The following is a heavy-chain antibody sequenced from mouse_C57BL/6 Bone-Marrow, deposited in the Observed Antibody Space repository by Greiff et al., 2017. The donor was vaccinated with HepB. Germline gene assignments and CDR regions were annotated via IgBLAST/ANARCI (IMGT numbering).Heavy chain of an antibody. CDR2: ISSGGDYI. CDR3: TRASTNSGAY. J-gene: IGHJ3*01. V-gene: IGHV5-9-1*02. Sequence: EVMLVESGEGLVKPGGSLKLSCAASGFTFSSYAMSWVRQTPEKRLEWVAYISSGGDYIYYADTVKGRFTISRDNARNTLYLQMSSLKSEDTAMYYCTRASTNSGAYWGQGTLVTVSA. CDR1: GFTFSSYA. D-gene: IGHD2-1*01.